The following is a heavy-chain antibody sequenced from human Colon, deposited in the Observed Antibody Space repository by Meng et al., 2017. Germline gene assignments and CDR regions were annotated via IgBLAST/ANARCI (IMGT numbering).Heavy chain of an antibody. CDR3: ARVNGDFDEAWFDP. Sequence: QWPLQEPGPGLVRPSETLSLTCTVSGGSVSSGDYYWSWIRQPPGKGLEWLGYVYYTGNTNYNPSLKNRVTISLDTSNNQFSLKLTSMTAADAAIYYCARVNGDFDEAWFDPWGQGTLVTVSS. CDR1: GGSVSSGDYY. CDR2: VYYTGNT. J-gene: IGHJ5*02. D-gene: IGHD2-21*02. V-gene: IGHV4-61*08.